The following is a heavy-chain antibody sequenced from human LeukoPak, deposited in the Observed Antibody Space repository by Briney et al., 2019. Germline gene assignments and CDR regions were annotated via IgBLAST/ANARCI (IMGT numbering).Heavy chain of an antibody. CDR1: GYTFTGYY. CDR2: INPNSGGT. J-gene: IGHJ4*02. CDR3: AGDDSSGYQNFDY. V-gene: IGHV1-2*02. D-gene: IGHD3-22*01. Sequence: ASVKVSCKASGYTFTGYYMHWVRQAPGQGLEWMGWINPNSGGTNYAQKFQGRVTMTRDTSVSTAYMELSRLRSDDTAVYYCAGDDSSGYQNFDYWGQGTLVTVSS.